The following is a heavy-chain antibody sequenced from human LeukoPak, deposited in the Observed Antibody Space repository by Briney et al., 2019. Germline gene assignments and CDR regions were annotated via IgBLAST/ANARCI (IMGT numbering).Heavy chain of an antibody. CDR1: GFIFSDHF. Sequence: GGSLRLSCAVSGFIFSDHFMDWVRQAPGKGLEWVSTFGTGGDDTYYADSVKGRFIISRDNSKNTLYLQINSLRAEDTAIYYCAKNFPGRPFDYWGQGALVTVSS. CDR3: AKNFPGRPFDY. CDR2: FGTGGDDT. J-gene: IGHJ4*02. V-gene: IGHV3-23*01. D-gene: IGHD1-14*01.